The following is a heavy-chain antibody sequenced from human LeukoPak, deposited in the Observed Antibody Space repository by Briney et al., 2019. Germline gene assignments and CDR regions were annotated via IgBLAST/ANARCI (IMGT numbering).Heavy chain of an antibody. J-gene: IGHJ4*02. CDR2: IYSDGTT. V-gene: IGHV3-53*01. Sequence: GGSLRLSCEVSGFPFSSYAMSWVRQAPGKGLQWVSVIYSDGTTFYADSVKGRFTISRDNSKNTLYLQINSLRDEDTAVYYCARGIAAAGTALYNWGQGTLLTVSS. CDR1: GFPFSSYA. CDR3: ARGIAAAGTALYN. D-gene: IGHD6-13*01.